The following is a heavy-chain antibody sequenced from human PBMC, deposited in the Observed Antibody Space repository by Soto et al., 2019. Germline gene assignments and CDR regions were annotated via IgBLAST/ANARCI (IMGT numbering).Heavy chain of an antibody. CDR3: AKAWGAGFPYSSGWCFDY. J-gene: IGHJ4*02. D-gene: IGHD6-19*01. CDR2: ISGSGGST. V-gene: IGHV3-23*01. CDR1: GFTFSSYA. Sequence: EVQLLESGGGLVQPGGSLRLSCAASGFTFSSYAMSWVRQAPGKGLEWVSAISGSGGSTYYADSVKGRFTISRDTSKNTLYLQMKSLRAEDTAVYYCAKAWGAGFPYSSGWCFDYWGQGTLVTVSS.